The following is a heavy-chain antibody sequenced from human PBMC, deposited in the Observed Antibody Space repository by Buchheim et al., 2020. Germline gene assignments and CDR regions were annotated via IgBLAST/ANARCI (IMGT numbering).Heavy chain of an antibody. J-gene: IGHJ4*02. D-gene: IGHD3-22*01. Sequence: EVQLVESGGGLVQPGGSLRLSCAASGFTFSSYWMSWVRQAPGKGLEWVANIKQDGSEKYYVDSVKGRFTISRDNAKNSLYLQMTSLRAEDTAVYYCARVAENYYDSSGYYPLYYFDYWGQGTL. CDR1: GFTFSSYW. CDR2: IKQDGSEK. V-gene: IGHV3-7*01. CDR3: ARVAENYYDSSGYYPLYYFDY.